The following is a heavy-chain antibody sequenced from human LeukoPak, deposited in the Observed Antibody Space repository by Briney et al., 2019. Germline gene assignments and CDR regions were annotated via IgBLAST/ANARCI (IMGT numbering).Heavy chain of an antibody. D-gene: IGHD6-13*01. CDR2: ISGDGGST. J-gene: IGHJ4*02. CDR1: GFTFDDYA. Sequence: GGSLRLSCAASGFTFDDYAMHWVRQAPGKGLEWVSLISGDGGSTYYADSVKVRFTISRDNSKNSLYLQMNILRAEDTALYSCAKAIGRSWYAVGYWGQGTLVTVSS. CDR3: AKAIGRSWYAVGY. V-gene: IGHV3-43D*03.